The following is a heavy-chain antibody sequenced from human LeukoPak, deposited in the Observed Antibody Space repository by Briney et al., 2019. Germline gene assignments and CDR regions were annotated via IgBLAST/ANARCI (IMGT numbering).Heavy chain of an antibody. V-gene: IGHV3-23*01. CDR1: GFTFDDYG. CDR2: ISGGGGST. D-gene: IGHD3-16*02. J-gene: IGHJ3*02. Sequence: AGGSLRLACAASGFTFDDYGMSWVRQAPGKGLEWVSGISGGGGSTYYADSVKGRFTISRDNSRNTLYLQMNSLRGEDTAVYYCAKGIGGVIVKSLLHSAFDIWGQGTMVTVSS. CDR3: AKGIGGVIVKSLLHSAFDI.